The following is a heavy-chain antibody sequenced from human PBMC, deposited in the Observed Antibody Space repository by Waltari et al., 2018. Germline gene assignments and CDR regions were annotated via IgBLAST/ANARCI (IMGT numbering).Heavy chain of an antibody. CDR3: AKEGGIVGAGDH. D-gene: IGHD1-26*01. CDR2: ISPSGRRT. Sequence: EVQLLESGGGFIQPGGSLRLSWAVSGFTFSAYALYWVRQAPGKGLEWVSAISPSGRRTYYADSVKGRFTISRDNSKNTLYLQMNGLRAEDMALYHCAKEGGIVGAGDHWGQGTLVTVSS. V-gene: IGHV3-23*01. CDR1: GFTFSAYA. J-gene: IGHJ4*02.